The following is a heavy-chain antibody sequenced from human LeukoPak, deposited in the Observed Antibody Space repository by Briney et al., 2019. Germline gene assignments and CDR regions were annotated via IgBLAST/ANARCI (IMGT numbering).Heavy chain of an antibody. Sequence: SETLSLTCAVYGGSFSGYYWSWIRQPPGKGLEWIGEIKHSGSTNYNPSLKSRVTISVDTSKNQFSLKLSSVTAADTAVYYCARTYGDYAYRYNWFDPWGQGTLVTVSS. CDR1: GGSFSGYY. D-gene: IGHD4-17*01. J-gene: IGHJ5*02. CDR3: ARTYGDYAYRYNWFDP. V-gene: IGHV4-34*01. CDR2: IKHSGST.